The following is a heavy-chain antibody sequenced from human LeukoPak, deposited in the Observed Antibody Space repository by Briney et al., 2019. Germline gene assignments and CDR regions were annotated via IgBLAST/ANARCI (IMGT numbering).Heavy chain of an antibody. CDR2: INPDGSEK. J-gene: IGHJ6*04. CDR1: GFTFSTFW. V-gene: IGHV3-7*03. D-gene: IGHD6-19*01. Sequence: GGSLRLSCGASGFTFSTFWMSWVRQAPGKGLEWVANINPDGSEKYYVDSVKGRFTISRDNAKNSLYPQMNSLRAEDTAVYYCAKVGYSSPEDVWGKGTTVTVSS. CDR3: AKVGYSSPEDV.